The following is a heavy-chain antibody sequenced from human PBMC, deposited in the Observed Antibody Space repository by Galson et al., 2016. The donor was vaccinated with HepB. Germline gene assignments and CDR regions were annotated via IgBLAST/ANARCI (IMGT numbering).Heavy chain of an antibody. CDR3: SRGRAPYYYYGMDG. V-gene: IGHV3-30*03. CDR1: GFIFSNYG. CDR2: ISFDGSHQ. Sequence: SLRLSCAASGFIFSNYGMYWVRQAPGKGLEWVSVISFDGSHQYYADSVKGRFTISRDNSKNTLYLQMNSLRTEDTAVYYCSRGRAPYYYYGMDGWGQGTTVTVSS. J-gene: IGHJ6*02.